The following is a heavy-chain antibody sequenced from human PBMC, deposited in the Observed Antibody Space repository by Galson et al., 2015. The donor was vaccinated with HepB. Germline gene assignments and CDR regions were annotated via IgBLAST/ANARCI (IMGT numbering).Heavy chain of an antibody. Sequence: SLRLSCAASGFTFSSYGMYWVRQAPGKGLEWVAVIWYDGSIGYYRDSVRGRFTVSRDNSRNTLYLQMSSLRAEDTAVYYCARDLGFGLDYWGQGTLVTVSS. CDR1: GFTFSSYG. CDR2: IWYDGSIG. D-gene: IGHD3-16*01. CDR3: ARDLGFGLDY. J-gene: IGHJ4*02. V-gene: IGHV3-33*01.